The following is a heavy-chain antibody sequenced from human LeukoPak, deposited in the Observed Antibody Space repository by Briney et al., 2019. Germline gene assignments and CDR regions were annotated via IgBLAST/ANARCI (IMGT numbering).Heavy chain of an antibody. CDR2: INHSGST. CDR1: GGSFSGYY. Sequence: PSETLSLTCAVYGGSFSGYYWSWIRQPPGKGLEWIGEINHSGSTNYNPSLKSLVTISVDTSKNQFSLKLSSVTSAYTAVYYCVRYRGLGRGFDPWGQGTLVTVSS. V-gene: IGHV4-34*01. J-gene: IGHJ5*02. CDR3: VRYRGLGRGFDP. D-gene: IGHD3-10*01.